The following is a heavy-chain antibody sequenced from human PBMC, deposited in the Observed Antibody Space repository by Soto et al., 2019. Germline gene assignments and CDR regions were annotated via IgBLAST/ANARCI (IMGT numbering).Heavy chain of an antibody. CDR2: IYYSGST. CDR1: GGSVSSGSYY. Sequence: SETLSLTCTVSGGSVSSGSYYWSWIRQPPGKGLEWIGYIYYSGSTNYNPSLKSRVTISVDTSKNQFSLKLSSVTAADTAVSYCASHYDFWSGYQNYYYYGMDVWGQGTTVTVSS. D-gene: IGHD3-3*01. V-gene: IGHV4-61*01. J-gene: IGHJ6*02. CDR3: ASHYDFWSGYQNYYYYGMDV.